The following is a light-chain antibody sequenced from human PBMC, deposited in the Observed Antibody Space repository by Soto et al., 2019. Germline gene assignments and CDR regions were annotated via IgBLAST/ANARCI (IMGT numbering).Light chain of an antibody. CDR1: SSDVGDYNY. J-gene: IGLJ2*01. CDR2: DVT. Sequence: QSALTQPASVSGSPGQSITISCTGSSSDVGDYNYVSWYQHHPGKAPKLMIYDVTNRPSGVSNRFSGSKSGDTASLTISGLQAEDEADYYCSSYTSTNTLVLFGGGTKLTVL. V-gene: IGLV2-14*03. CDR3: SSYTSTNTLVL.